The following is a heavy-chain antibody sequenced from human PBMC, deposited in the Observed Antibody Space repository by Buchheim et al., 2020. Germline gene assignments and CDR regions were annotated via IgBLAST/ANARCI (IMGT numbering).Heavy chain of an antibody. Sequence: EVQLVESGGGLVQPGGSLRLSCVASGFTFSSFEMNWVRRAPGKGPEWVSQISSSGTAIYYVDSLEGRFTISRDNATNSLYLQMNSLRAKDTAVYYCARGDYYFDYWGRGTL. CDR3: ARGDYYFDY. V-gene: IGHV3-48*03. CDR1: GFTFSSFE. CDR2: ISSSGTAI. D-gene: IGHD2-21*01. J-gene: IGHJ4*02.